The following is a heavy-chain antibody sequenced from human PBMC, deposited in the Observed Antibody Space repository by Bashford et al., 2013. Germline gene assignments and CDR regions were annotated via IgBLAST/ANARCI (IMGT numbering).Heavy chain of an antibody. CDR2: IYYSGST. CDR3: ARGFHGYGYSFDY. J-gene: IGHJ4*02. Sequence: SETLSLTSHCLWWLHQQCWLLLELDPAAPHGKGLEWIGYIYYSGSTYDNPSLKSRTTISVDTSKNQFSLKLSSVTAADTAVYYCARGFHGYGYSFDYWGQGTLVTVSS. CDR1: WLHQQCWLL. V-gene: IGHV4-31*03. D-gene: IGHD5-18*01.